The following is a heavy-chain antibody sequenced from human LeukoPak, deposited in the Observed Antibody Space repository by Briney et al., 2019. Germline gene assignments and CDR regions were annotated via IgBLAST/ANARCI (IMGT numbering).Heavy chain of an antibody. CDR3: ARAYGDYEVWFDP. CDR1: GVTLSSNY. Sequence: GGSLRLSCAASGVTLSSNYMSWVRQAPGKGLEGGSVIYSGGSTYYADSVKGRFTISRDNSKNTLYLQMNSLRAEDTAVYYCARAYGDYEVWFDPWGQGTLVTVSS. V-gene: IGHV3-53*01. CDR2: IYSGGST. D-gene: IGHD4-17*01. J-gene: IGHJ5*02.